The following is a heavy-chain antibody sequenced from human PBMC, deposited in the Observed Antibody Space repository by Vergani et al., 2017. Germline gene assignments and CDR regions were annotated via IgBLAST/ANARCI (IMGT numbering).Heavy chain of an antibody. D-gene: IGHD3-3*01. Sequence: QVQLVQSGAEVKKPGASVKVSCKVSGYTLTELSMHWVRQAPGKGLEWMGGFDPENGETIYAQKFQGRVTITADKSTSTAYMELSSLRAEDTAVYYCARVGLLYDFWASGDYFDYWGQGTLVTVSS. CDR3: ARVGLLYDFWASGDYFDY. CDR2: FDPENGET. J-gene: IGHJ4*02. V-gene: IGHV1-24*01. CDR1: GYTLTELS.